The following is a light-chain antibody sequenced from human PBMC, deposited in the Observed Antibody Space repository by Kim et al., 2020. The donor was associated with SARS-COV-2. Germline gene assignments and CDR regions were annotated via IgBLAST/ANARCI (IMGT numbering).Light chain of an antibody. V-gene: IGKV1-39*01. Sequence: ASGREKGTINCRASQTISTFLKWDQDKPGKAPKLLSYAASSLYTGVPSRFSGTGSGTDFTLTINELQPEDFATYYCQQSYNTPRYTFGQGTKLEI. CDR2: AAS. CDR1: QTISTF. J-gene: IGKJ2*01. CDR3: QQSYNTPRYT.